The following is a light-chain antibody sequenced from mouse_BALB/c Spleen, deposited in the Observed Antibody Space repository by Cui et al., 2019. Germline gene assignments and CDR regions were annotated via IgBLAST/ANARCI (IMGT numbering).Light chain of an antibody. J-gene: IGKJ1*01. CDR2: AAT. V-gene: IGKV12-46*01. CDR3: QHFWGTPWT. Sequence: DIQMPQSPASLPVSVGATVTITCRASENIYSNLAWYQQKQGKSPQLLVYAATNLADGVPSRFSGSGSGTQYSLKINSLQSEDFGSYYCQHFWGTPWTFGGGTKLEIK. CDR1: ENIYSN.